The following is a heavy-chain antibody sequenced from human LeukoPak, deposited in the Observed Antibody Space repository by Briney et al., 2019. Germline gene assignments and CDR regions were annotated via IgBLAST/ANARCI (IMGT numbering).Heavy chain of an antibody. CDR1: GASMSSNY. Sequence: PSETLSLTCNVSGASMSSNYWSWIRQPPGKGREWLGYIYHSGNTNYSPSLESRVTMSVDESKNQFSLRVHFVSAADTAVYYCASTRRAAVAGRFDSWGQGTLVTVSS. CDR2: IYHSGNT. V-gene: IGHV4-4*09. J-gene: IGHJ4*02. D-gene: IGHD6-19*01. CDR3: ASTRRAAVAGRFDS.